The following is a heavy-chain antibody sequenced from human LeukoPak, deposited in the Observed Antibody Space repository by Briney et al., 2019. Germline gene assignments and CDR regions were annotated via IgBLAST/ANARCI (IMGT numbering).Heavy chain of an antibody. CDR3: ARGIQARGYSYGPKLFDY. V-gene: IGHV4-34*01. CDR2: INHSGST. J-gene: IGHJ4*02. Sequence: SETLSLTCAVHGGSFSGYYWSWVRQPPGKGLEWIGEINHSGSTNYNPSLKSRVTISVDTSKNQFSLKLSSVIAADTAVYYCARGIQARGYSYGPKLFDYWGQGTLVTVSS. CDR1: GGSFSGYY. D-gene: IGHD5-18*01.